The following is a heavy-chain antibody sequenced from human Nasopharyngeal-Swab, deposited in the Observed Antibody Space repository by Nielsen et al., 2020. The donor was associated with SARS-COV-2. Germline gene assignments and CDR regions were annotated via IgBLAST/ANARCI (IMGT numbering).Heavy chain of an antibody. J-gene: IGHJ5*02. Sequence: GGSLRLSCAASGFSFSSYGMHWVRPAPGKGLEWVAVIWYDGSNKYYADSVKGRFTISRDNSKNTLYLQMNSLRAEDTAVYYCARRDHYDFWSGDGFDPWGQGTLVTVSS. CDR3: ARRDHYDFWSGDGFDP. D-gene: IGHD3-3*01. V-gene: IGHV3-33*01. CDR2: IWYDGSNK. CDR1: GFSFSSYG.